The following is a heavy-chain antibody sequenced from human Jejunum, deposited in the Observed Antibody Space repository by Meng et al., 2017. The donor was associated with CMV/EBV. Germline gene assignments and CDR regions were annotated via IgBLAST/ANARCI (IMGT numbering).Heavy chain of an antibody. D-gene: IGHD3-22*01. CDR3: VRDHQSYDKGGYWSDYYYAMDV. Sequence: MAWIRRARGKGLDFVSYISSSYNKLYFADFVRGRFTISRDNARNSLYLQMNSLRVEDTAVYYCVRDHQSYDKGGYWSDYYYAMDVWGQGTTVTVSS. J-gene: IGHJ6*02. CDR2: ISSSYNKL. V-gene: IGHV3-11*01.